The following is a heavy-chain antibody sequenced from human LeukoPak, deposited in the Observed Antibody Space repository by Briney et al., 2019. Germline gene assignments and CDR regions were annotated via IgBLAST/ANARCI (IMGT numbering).Heavy chain of an antibody. CDR1: GGTFSSYA. CDR3: ARDWGSYDFWSGYYTSVNWFDP. D-gene: IGHD3-3*01. CDR2: IIPIFGTA. V-gene: IGHV1-69*13. Sequence: ASVKVSCKASGGTFSSYAISWVRQAPGQGLEWMGGIIPIFGTANYAQKFQGRVTITADESTSTAYMELSSLRSEDTAVYYCARDWGSYDFWSGYYTSVNWFDPWGQGTLVTVSS. J-gene: IGHJ5*02.